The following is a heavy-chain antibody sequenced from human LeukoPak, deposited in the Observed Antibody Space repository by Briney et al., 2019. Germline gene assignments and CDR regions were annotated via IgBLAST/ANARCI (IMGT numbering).Heavy chain of an antibody. V-gene: IGHV1-2*02. D-gene: IGHD3-9*01. CDR2: VNPHSGAT. CDR3: ARTGSYYSEMFYFDY. Sequence: ASVKVSCKASGYIFTTYYIHWVRQAPGQGLEWMGWVNPHSGATNFAQNFQGRVTMTRDTSITTAYMGLSRLTSDDAAVYYCARTGSYYSEMFYFDYWGQGTLVTVSS. CDR1: GYIFTTYY. J-gene: IGHJ4*02.